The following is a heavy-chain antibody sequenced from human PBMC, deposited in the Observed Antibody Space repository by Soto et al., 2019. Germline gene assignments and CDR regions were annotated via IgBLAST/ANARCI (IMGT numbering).Heavy chain of an antibody. V-gene: IGHV3-13*01. CDR1: GFTFSGFD. D-gene: IGHD6-13*01. J-gene: IGHJ4*02. CDR3: ARSQEIGTHFFDS. CDR2: IGTAGDT. Sequence: PGGSLRLSCEASGFTFSGFDMHWVRQPTGKGLEWVSSIGTAGDTYYAVSVKGRFTISRDNAKNSLSLQMNSLRAGDMAVYFCARSQEIGTHFFDSWGQGTQVPVSS.